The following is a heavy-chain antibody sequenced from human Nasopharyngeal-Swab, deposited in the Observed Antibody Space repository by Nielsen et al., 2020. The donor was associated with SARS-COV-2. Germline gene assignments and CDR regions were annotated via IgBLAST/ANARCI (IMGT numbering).Heavy chain of an antibody. J-gene: IGHJ3*02. D-gene: IGHD2-2*01. CDR1: GGSFSGYY. CDR2: INHSGST. V-gene: IGHV4-34*01. CDR3: ARLPLDRWGYCSSTSCYGDAFDI. Sequence: GSLRLSCAVYGGSFSGYYWSWIRQPPGKGLEWIGEINHSGSTNYNPSLKSRVTISVDTSKNQFSLKLSSVTAADTAVYYCARLPLDRWGYCSSTSCYGDAFDIWGQGTMVTVSS.